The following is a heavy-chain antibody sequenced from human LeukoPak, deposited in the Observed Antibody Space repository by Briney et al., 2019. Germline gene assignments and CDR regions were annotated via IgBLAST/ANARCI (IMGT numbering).Heavy chain of an antibody. CDR2: ISGSGGST. V-gene: IGHV3-23*01. Sequence: GGSLRLSCAASGFTFSSYAMSWVRQAPGKGLEWVSAISGSGGSTYYADSVKGRFTISRDNSKNTLYLQMNSLRAEDTAVYYCPKDGGLWVSAHWGDSWGRGTLVTVSS. D-gene: IGHD7-27*01. J-gene: IGHJ4*02. CDR3: PKDGGLWVSAHWGDS. CDR1: GFTFSSYA.